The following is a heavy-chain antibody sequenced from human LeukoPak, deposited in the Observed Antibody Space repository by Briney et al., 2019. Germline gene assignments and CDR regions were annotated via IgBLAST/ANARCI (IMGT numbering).Heavy chain of an antibody. J-gene: IGHJ4*02. CDR3: ARDRLYCSSTSCYPAPIDY. Sequence: RASVKVSCKASGYTFTSYGISWVRQAPGQGLEWMGWISAYNGNTNYAQKLQGRVTMTTDTSTSTAYMELRSLRSDDTAVYYCARDRLYCSSTSCYPAPIDYWGQGTLVTVSS. CDR1: GYTFTSYG. V-gene: IGHV1-18*01. CDR2: ISAYNGNT. D-gene: IGHD2-2*01.